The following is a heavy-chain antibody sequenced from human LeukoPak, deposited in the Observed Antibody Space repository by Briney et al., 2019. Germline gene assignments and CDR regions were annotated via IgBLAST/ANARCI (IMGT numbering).Heavy chain of an antibody. V-gene: IGHV4-34*01. D-gene: IGHD1-1*01. CDR3: ARALPSLES. CDR1: GGSFSGYY. CDR2: INHSGST. J-gene: IGHJ5*02. Sequence: SETLSLTCAVYGGSFSGYYWSWIRQPPRKGLEWIGEINHSGSTNYNPSLKSRVTISVDTSKNQFSLKLSSVTAADTAVYYCARALPSLESWGQGTLVTVSS.